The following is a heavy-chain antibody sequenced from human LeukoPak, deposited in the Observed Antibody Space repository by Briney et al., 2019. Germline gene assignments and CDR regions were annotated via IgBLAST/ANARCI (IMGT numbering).Heavy chain of an antibody. CDR1: GGTFSSYA. CDR2: IIPIFGTA. J-gene: IGHJ4*02. V-gene: IGHV1-69*13. CDR3: AEEEYYYDSSGYLGGFDY. D-gene: IGHD3-22*01. Sequence: SVKVSCKASGGTFSSYAISWVRQAPGQGLEWMGGIIPIFGTANYAQKFQGRATITADESTSTAYMELSSLRSEDTAVYYCAEEEYYYDSSGYLGGFDYWGQGTLVTVSS.